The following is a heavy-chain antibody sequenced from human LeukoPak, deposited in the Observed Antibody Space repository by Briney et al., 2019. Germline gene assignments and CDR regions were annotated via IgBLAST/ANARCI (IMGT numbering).Heavy chain of an antibody. J-gene: IGHJ4*02. CDR3: ARDPGYSYVFDY. CDR2: ISYDGSNK. Sequence: GRSLRLSCAASGFTFSSYAMHWVRQAPGKGLEWVAVISYDGSNKYYADSVKGRFTTSRDNSKNTLYLQMNSLRAEDTAVYYCARDPGYSYVFDYWGQGTLVTVSS. V-gene: IGHV3-30-3*01. D-gene: IGHD5-18*01. CDR1: GFTFSSYA.